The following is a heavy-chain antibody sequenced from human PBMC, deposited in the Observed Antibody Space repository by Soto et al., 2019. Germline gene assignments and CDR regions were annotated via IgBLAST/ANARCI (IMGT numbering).Heavy chain of an antibody. J-gene: IGHJ4*02. CDR2: IRSKAYGGTT. V-gene: IGHV3-49*03. D-gene: IGHD2-15*01. Sequence: PGGSLRLSCTASGFTFGDYAMSWFRQAPGKGLEWVGFIRSKAYGGTTEYAASVKGRFTISRDDSKSIAYLQMNSLKTEDTAVYYCTISPVEGYCSGGSCYTYFDYWGQGTLVTVSS. CDR1: GFTFGDYA. CDR3: TISPVEGYCSGGSCYTYFDY.